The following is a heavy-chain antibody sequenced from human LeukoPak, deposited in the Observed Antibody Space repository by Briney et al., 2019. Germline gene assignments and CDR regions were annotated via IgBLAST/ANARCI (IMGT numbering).Heavy chain of an antibody. V-gene: IGHV3-7*01. CDR3: ARVRFLEWSDY. D-gene: IGHD3-3*01. CDR2: INQEGSEK. J-gene: IGHJ4*02. CDR1: GFSLRSFW. Sequence: GGSLRLSCEPSGFSLRSFWMTWVRQAPGKGPEWVANINQEGSEKYYGDSVKGRFTISRDNAKNTLYLEMNSLRAEDTAVYYCARVRFLEWSDYWGQGTLVAVSS.